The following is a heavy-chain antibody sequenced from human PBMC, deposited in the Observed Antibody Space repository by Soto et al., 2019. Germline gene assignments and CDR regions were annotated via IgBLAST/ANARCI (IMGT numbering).Heavy chain of an antibody. V-gene: IGHV3-23*01. CDR3: AKDNNYDSSGYPIGAFDI. CDR1: GFTFSSYA. J-gene: IGHJ3*02. D-gene: IGHD3-22*01. Sequence: PWGSLRLSCAASGFTFSSYAMSWVRQAPGKGLEWVSAISGSGGSTYYADSVKGRFTISRDNSKNTLYLQMNSLRAEDTAVYYCAKDNNYDSSGYPIGAFDIWGQGTMVTVSS. CDR2: ISGSGGST.